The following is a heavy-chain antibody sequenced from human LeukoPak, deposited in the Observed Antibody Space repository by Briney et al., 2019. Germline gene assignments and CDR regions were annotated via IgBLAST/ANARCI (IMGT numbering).Heavy chain of an antibody. CDR1: GGTFSSYA. V-gene: IGHV1-69*13. CDR3: ARDGGEGYPLDY. D-gene: IGHD3-10*01. J-gene: IGHJ4*02. CDR2: IIPIFGTA. Sequence: SVKVSCKASGGTFSSYAISWVRQAPGQGLEWMGGIIPIFGTANYAQKFQGRVTITADESTSTAYMELSSLRSEDTAMYYCARDGGEGYPLDYWGQGTLVTVSS.